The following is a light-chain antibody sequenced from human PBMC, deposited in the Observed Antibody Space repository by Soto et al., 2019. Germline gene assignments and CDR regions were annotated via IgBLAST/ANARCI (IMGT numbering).Light chain of an antibody. CDR1: QSVTSRY. CDR3: QQYSTLPHT. CDR2: GVS. Sequence: ENVLTQSPGTLSLSPGERATLSCRATQSVTSRYFAWYQQKPGQAPRLLIYGVSSRATDIPDRFSGSGSGTDFTLTISRLEPEDFVVYYCQQYSTLPHTFGQGTKLEGK. V-gene: IGKV3-20*01. J-gene: IGKJ2*01.